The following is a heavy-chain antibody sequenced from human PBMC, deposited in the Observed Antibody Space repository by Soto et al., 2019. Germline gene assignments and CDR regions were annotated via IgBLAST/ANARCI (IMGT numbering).Heavy chain of an antibody. V-gene: IGHV3-48*01. J-gene: IGHJ6*04. Sequence: PGGSLRLSCAASGFTFSSYSMNWVRQAPGKGLEWVSYISSSSSTIYYADPVKGRFTISRDNAKNSLYLQMNSLRAEDTAVYYCARDLGYSNHDEVDVWGKGTTVTVSS. CDR3: ARDLGYSNHDEVDV. D-gene: IGHD4-4*01. CDR1: GFTFSSYS. CDR2: ISSSSSTI.